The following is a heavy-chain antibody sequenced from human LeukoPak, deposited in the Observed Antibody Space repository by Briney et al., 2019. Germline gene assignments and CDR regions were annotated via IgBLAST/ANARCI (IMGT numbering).Heavy chain of an antibody. CDR3: ARDQGQRLLWFGESTYYFDY. CDR2: IKQDGSEK. D-gene: IGHD3-10*01. Sequence: ETLSLTCAVYGGSFSGYYWSWVRQAPGKGLEWVANIKQDGSEKYYVDSVKGRFTISRDNAKNSLYLQMNSLRAEDTAVYYCARDQGQRLLWFGESTYYFDYWGQGTLVTVSS. CDR1: GGSFSGYY. J-gene: IGHJ4*02. V-gene: IGHV3-7*01.